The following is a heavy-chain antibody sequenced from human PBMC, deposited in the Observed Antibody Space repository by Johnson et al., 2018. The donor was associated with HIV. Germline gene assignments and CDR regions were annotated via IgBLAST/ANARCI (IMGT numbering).Heavy chain of an antibody. D-gene: IGHD6-13*01. CDR2: IRNKGYGGTT. Sequence: VQLVESGGGLVQPGRSLRLSCTASGFTFGDYAMSWFRQAPGKGLEWVGFIRNKGYGGTTEYAASVKGRFTISRDTSKNTLYLQMNSLRPEDTAVYYCARGRKDIAAVDGLDTDAFDMWGQGTMVTISS. J-gene: IGHJ3*02. CDR3: ARGRKDIAAVDGLDTDAFDM. V-gene: IGHV3-49*03. CDR1: GFTFGDYA.